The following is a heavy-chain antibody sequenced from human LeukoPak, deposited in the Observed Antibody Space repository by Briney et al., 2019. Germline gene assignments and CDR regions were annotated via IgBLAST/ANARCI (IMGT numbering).Heavy chain of an antibody. CDR3: ARAVADYYDSSGPLRGGNFDL. V-gene: IGHV4-30-2*01. CDR2: IYHSGNT. Sequence: SETLSLTCAVSGGSISSGGYSWSWIRQPPGKGLEWIGYIYHSGNTYYNPSLKSRVTISVDRSKNQFSLKLSSVTAADTAVYYCARAVADYYDSSGPLRGGNFDLWGRGTLVTVSS. D-gene: IGHD3-22*01. CDR1: GGSISSGGYS. J-gene: IGHJ2*01.